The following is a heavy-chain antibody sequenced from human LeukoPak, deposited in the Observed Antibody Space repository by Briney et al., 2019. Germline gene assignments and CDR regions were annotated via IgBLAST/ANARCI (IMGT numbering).Heavy chain of an antibody. CDR1: GGSISSGGYY. Sequence: SQTLSLTCTVSGGSISSGGYYWSWSRQHPGKGLEWIGYIYYSGSTYYNPSLKSRVTISVDTSKNQFSLKLSSVTAADTAVYYCARERGGFGVVMKGAFDIWGQGTMVIVSS. CDR3: ARERGGFGVVMKGAFDI. V-gene: IGHV4-31*03. CDR2: IYYSGST. D-gene: IGHD3-3*01. J-gene: IGHJ3*02.